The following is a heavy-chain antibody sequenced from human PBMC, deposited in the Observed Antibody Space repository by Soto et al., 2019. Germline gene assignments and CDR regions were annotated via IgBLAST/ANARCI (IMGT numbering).Heavy chain of an antibody. CDR2: ISSNGANT. CDR3: VSWVSAHFDY. D-gene: IGHD2-8*01. V-gene: IGHV3-23*01. J-gene: IGHJ4*01. Sequence: GGSLRLSCAASGFTFDSPYSHGMSWVRQSPGKGPEWVSTISSNGANTHYAESVKGRFTISKDASRNTVHLHMNSLRAEDTATYFCVSWVSAHFDYWGHGTPVTVSS. CDR1: GFTFDSPYSHG.